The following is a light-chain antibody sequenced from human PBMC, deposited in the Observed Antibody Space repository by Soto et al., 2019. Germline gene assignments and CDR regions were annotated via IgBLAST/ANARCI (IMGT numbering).Light chain of an antibody. J-gene: IGKJ4*01. CDR3: QQYVSIPLT. CDR1: QSVGTY. V-gene: IGKV3-20*01. CDR2: GAS. Sequence: EIVLTQSPGTLSLSPGERATLSCRASQSVGTYLAWYQQKPGQAPRLLIYGASSRATGIPDRFSGSGSGTDVTLTISRLEPEDSAVYYCQQYVSIPLTVGGGTKGEIK.